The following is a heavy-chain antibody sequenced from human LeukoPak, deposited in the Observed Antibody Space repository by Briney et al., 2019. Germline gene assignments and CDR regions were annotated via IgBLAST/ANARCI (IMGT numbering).Heavy chain of an antibody. Sequence: PGGSLRLSCAASGFTFSSYAMHWVRQAPGKGLEWVAVISYDGSNKYYADSVKGRFTISRDNSKNTLYLQMNSLRAEDTAVYYCARVPGIAAAGTYYYYCGMDVWGQGTTVTVSS. CDR3: ARVPGIAAAGTYYYYCGMDV. V-gene: IGHV3-30*04. CDR2: ISYDGSNK. J-gene: IGHJ6*02. CDR1: GFTFSSYA. D-gene: IGHD6-13*01.